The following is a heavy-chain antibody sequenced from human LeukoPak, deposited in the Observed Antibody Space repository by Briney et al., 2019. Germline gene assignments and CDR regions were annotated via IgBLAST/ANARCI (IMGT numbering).Heavy chain of an antibody. CDR2: VYYSGST. D-gene: IGHD2-21*01. CDR1: GGSVSSYY. CDR3: AREANSPTARYWYFDL. J-gene: IGHJ2*01. V-gene: IGHV4-59*02. Sequence: SETLPLTCTVSGGSVSSYYWSWMRQSPGKGLEWIGYVYYSGSTNYNPALKSRVTISLDTSENQFSLKLSSVTAADTAVYYCAREANSPTARYWYFDLWGRGTQVTVSS.